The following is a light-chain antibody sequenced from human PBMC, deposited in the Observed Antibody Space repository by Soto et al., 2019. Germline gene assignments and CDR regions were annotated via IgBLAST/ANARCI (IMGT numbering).Light chain of an antibody. CDR2: EAN. Sequence: QSALTQPASVSGSPGQSITISCTGTTNDIGGYNLVSWYQQHPGKAPKLMIYEANKRPSGVSDRFSGSKSGNTASLTISPLQAEDEAEYSCCSFAGGATFVFGGGTKLTVL. J-gene: IGLJ2*01. CDR1: TNDIGGYNL. CDR3: CSFAGGATFV. V-gene: IGLV2-23*02.